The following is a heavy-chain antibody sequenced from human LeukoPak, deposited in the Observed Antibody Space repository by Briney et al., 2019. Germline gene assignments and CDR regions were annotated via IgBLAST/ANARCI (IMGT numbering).Heavy chain of an antibody. CDR1: GGSISSSSYY. D-gene: IGHD2-15*01. J-gene: IGHJ3*02. CDR3: ARHPRRESGGNIFNI. Sequence: PSETLSLTCTVSGGSISSSSYYWGWIRQPPGKGLEWIGYIYFSGTTNYNPSLKSRVAISVDTSKNQFSLKLSSVTAADTALYYCARHPRRESGGNIFNIWGQGKVVTVPS. V-gene: IGHV4-61*05. CDR2: IYFSGTT.